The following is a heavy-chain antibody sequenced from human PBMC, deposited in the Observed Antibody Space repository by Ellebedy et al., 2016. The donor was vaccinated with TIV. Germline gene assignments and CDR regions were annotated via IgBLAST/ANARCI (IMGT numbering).Heavy chain of an antibody. CDR2: KYTTGTS. CDR3: ARDHYGSLDV. J-gene: IGHJ6*02. V-gene: IGHV4-61*08. CDR1: GGSDSSAGFQ. Sequence: SETLSLTXSVSGGSDSSAGFQWSWVRQPPGKGLEWIGLKYTTGTSTYDPSLKSRATISVDTSKNQFSLRLTSLTAADTAVYYCARDHYGSLDVWGQGITVTVSS. D-gene: IGHD3-10*01.